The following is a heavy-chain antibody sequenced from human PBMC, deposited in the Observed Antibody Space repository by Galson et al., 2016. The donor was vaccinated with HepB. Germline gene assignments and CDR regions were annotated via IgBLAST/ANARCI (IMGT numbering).Heavy chain of an antibody. Sequence: SLRLSCAASGFTFSNYAMHWVRQAPGKGLEYVSSISNNGRNTYYADSVKGRFSISRDNSKDILDLQMNSLRPDDTAVYYCVKRLSGDYAFGDHWGQGTLVTVSS. CDR1: GFTFSNYA. CDR3: VKRLSGDYAFGDH. J-gene: IGHJ4*02. CDR2: ISNNGRNT. D-gene: IGHD4-17*01. V-gene: IGHV3-64*04.